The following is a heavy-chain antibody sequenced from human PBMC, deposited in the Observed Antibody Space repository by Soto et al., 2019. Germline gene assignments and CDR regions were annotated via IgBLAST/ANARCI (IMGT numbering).Heavy chain of an antibody. Sequence: SSETLSLTCAVYGGSFSGYYWSWIRQPPGKGLEWIGEINHSGSTNYNPSLKSRVTISVDTSKNQFSLKLSSVTAADTAVYYCASRYYYYYGMDVWGQGTTVTVYS. CDR1: GGSFSGYY. CDR3: ASRYYYYYGMDV. V-gene: IGHV4-34*01. J-gene: IGHJ6*02. CDR2: INHSGST.